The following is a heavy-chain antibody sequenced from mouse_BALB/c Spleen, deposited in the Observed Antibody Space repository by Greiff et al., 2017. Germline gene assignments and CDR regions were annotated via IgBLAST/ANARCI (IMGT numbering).Heavy chain of an antibody. V-gene: IGHV1-4*01. J-gene: IGHJ1*01. CDR3: AREGDWYFDV. CDR1: GYTFTSYT. CDR2: INPSSGYT. Sequence: VKLMESGAELARPGASVKMSCKASGYTFTSYTMHWVKQRPGQGLEWIGYINPSSGYTNYNQKFKDKATLTADKSSSTAYMQLSSLTSEDSAVYYCAREGDWYFDVWGAGTTVTVSA.